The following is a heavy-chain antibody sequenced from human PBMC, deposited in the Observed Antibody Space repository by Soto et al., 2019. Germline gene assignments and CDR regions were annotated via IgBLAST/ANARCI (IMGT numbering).Heavy chain of an antibody. D-gene: IGHD3-22*01. CDR2: INEDGSTR. Sequence: GGSLRLSCAASGFTFSTSWMSWVRQAPGKGLEWVANINEDGSTRYYVDSVKGRFTISRDNAKNTLYLQMNSLRAEDTAVYYCARASDDSSGYYSHEYFDYWGQGTLVTVSS. J-gene: IGHJ4*02. V-gene: IGHV3-7*01. CDR1: GFTFSTSW. CDR3: ARASDDSSGYYSHEYFDY.